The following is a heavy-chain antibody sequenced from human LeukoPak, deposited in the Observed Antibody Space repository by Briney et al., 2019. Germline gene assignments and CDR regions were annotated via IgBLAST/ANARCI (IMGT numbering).Heavy chain of an antibody. CDR1: GGTFSSYA. CDR3: AREWIDFWSGYYSSGWGIQGVYWFDP. Sequence: ASVKVSCKASGGTFSSYASSWVRQAPGQGLEWMGRIIPIFGTANYAQKFQGRVTITTDESTSTAYMELSSLRSEDTAAYYCAREWIDFWSGYYSSGWGIQGVYWFDPWGQGTLVTVSS. V-gene: IGHV1-69*05. D-gene: IGHD3-3*01. CDR2: IIPIFGTA. J-gene: IGHJ5*02.